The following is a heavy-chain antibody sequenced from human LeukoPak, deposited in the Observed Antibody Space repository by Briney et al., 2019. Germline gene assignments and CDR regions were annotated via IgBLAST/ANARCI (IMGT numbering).Heavy chain of an antibody. CDR1: GYTFTSYG. J-gene: IGHJ5*02. CDR2: ISAYNGNT. Sequence: GASVKVSCKASGYTFTSYGISWVRQAPGQGLEWMGWISAYNGNTNYAQKLQGRVTMTTDTSTSTAYMELRSLRSDDTAVYYCAREKGDSSGYRSLSPSFDPWGQGTLVTVSS. V-gene: IGHV1-18*01. CDR3: AREKGDSSGYRSLSPSFDP. D-gene: IGHD3-22*01.